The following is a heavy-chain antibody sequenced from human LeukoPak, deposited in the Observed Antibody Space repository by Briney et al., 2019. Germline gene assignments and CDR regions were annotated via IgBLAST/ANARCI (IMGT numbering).Heavy chain of an antibody. CDR3: AKTSSIDFWSGYDDY. Sequence: GGSLRLSCAASGFTFSSYAMSWVRQAPGKGLEWVSAISGSGGSTYYADSVKGRFTISRDNSKNTLYLQKNSLRAEDTAVYYCAKTSSIDFWSGYDDYWGQGTLVTVSS. CDR1: GFTFSSYA. J-gene: IGHJ4*02. D-gene: IGHD3-3*01. V-gene: IGHV3-23*01. CDR2: ISGSGGST.